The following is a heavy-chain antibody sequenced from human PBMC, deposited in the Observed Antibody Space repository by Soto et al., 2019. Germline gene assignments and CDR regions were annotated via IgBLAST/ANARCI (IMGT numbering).Heavy chain of an antibody. CDR1: GFTFSIYW. Sequence: PGGSLRLSCAASGFTFSIYWMHWVRQTPGKGLVWVSRIKGDGSSAGYADSVKGRFTISRDNAKNTLYLQMNSLRAEDTAVYYCARGTDLFDWWGQGTLVTSPQ. J-gene: IGHJ4*02. D-gene: IGHD3-10*01. CDR3: ARGTDLFDW. CDR2: IKGDGSSA. V-gene: IGHV3-74*01.